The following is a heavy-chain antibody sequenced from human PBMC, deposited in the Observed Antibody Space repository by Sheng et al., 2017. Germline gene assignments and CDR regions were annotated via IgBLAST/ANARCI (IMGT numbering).Heavy chain of an antibody. CDR2: IDTGGSTT. V-gene: IGHV3-74*01. CDR1: GFNFDDSA. D-gene: IGHD1-26*01. Sequence: VHLVESGGTVVKPGESLRLSCAASGFNFDDSAMTWVRQAPGKGLVWVSRIDTGGSTTNYADFVEGRFTISRDNARSTLYLQMNSLRAEDTAVYYCARDVAGRYGYWGPGVLVTVSS. CDR3: ARDVAGRYGY. J-gene: IGHJ4*02.